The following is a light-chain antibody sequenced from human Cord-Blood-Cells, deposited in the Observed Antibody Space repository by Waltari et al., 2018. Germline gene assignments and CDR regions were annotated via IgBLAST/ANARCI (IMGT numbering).Light chain of an antibody. CDR1: QSISSY. CDR2: AAS. V-gene: IGKV1-39*01. Sequence: DIQMTQSPSSLSASVGDRVTITSRARQSISSYLNWYQQKPGKAPKLLIYAASSLQSGVPSRFSGSGSGTDFTLTISSLQPEDFATYYCQQSYSTPPTFGQGTKLEIK. CDR3: QQSYSTPPT. J-gene: IGKJ2*01.